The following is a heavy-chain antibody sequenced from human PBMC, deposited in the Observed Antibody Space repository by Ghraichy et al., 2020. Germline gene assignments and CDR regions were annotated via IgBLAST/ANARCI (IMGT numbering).Heavy chain of an antibody. CDR1: GYTFTSYY. Sequence: ASVKVSCKASGYTFTSYYMHWVRQAPGQGLEWMGIINPSGGSTSYAQKFQGRVTMTRDTSTSTVYMELSSLRSEDTAVYYCARRPLAYCGGDCYSALDFDYWGQGTLVTVSS. CDR2: INPSGGST. CDR3: ARRPLAYCGGDCYSALDFDY. J-gene: IGHJ4*02. D-gene: IGHD2-21*02. V-gene: IGHV1-46*01.